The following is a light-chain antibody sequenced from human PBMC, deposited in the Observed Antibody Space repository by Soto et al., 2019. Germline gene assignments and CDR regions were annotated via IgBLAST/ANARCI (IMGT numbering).Light chain of an antibody. J-gene: IGLJ2*01. V-gene: IGLV1-40*01. CDR3: QSYDSSLSGYVV. Sequence: QSVLTQPPSVSGAPGQRVTISCTGSSSNIGAGYDVHWYQQLPGTGPKLLIYGNSNRPSGVPDRFSGSKSGTSAPLAITGLQAEDEADYYCQSYDSSLSGYVVFGGGTKLTVL. CDR1: SSNIGAGYD. CDR2: GNS.